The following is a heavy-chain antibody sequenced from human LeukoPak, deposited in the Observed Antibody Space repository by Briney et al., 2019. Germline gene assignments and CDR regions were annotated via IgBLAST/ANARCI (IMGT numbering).Heavy chain of an antibody. CDR2: ISYDGSNK. Sequence: GGSLRLSCAASGNYWMHWVRQAPGKGLEWVAVISYDGSNKYYADSVKGRFTISRDNSKNTLYLQMNSLRAEDTAVYYCARPPHRGYSYLFDYWGQGTLVTVSS. J-gene: IGHJ4*02. D-gene: IGHD5-18*01. CDR1: GNYW. CDR3: ARPPHRGYSYLFDY. V-gene: IGHV3-30-3*01.